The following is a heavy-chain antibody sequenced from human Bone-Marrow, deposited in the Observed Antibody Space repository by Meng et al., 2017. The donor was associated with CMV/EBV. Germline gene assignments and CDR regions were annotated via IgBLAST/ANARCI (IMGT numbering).Heavy chain of an antibody. J-gene: IGHJ4*02. Sequence: GESLKISCAASGFTLSSYAMIWVRQAPGKGLEWVSAISGTGATTYYADSVKGRFTISRDNSKDTLYLQMNSLGAEDTAVYYCAKDSFSAINSWFGGDSWGQGTLVTVSS. V-gene: IGHV3-23*01. CDR2: ISGTGATT. CDR1: GFTLSSYA. D-gene: IGHD3-10*01. CDR3: AKDSFSAINSWFGGDS.